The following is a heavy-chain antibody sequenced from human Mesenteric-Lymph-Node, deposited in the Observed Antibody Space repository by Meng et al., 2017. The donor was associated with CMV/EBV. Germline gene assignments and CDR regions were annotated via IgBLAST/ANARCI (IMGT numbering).Heavy chain of an antibody. J-gene: IGHJ4*02. V-gene: IGHV1-2*06. CDR1: GYTFTCYY. Sequence: QVQLGPSGAEVKKPGPSVKVSCKASGYTFTCYYMHWVRQAPGQGLEWMGRFNPNSGGTNYAQKFQGRVTMTRDTSISTAYMELSRLRSDDTAVYYCARDLARFWGQGTLVTVSS. CDR2: FNPNSGGT. CDR3: ARDLARF.